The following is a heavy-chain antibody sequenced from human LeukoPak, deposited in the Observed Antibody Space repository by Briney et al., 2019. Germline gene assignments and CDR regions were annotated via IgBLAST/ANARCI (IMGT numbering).Heavy chain of an antibody. CDR3: ARRASPCPWFDP. V-gene: IGHV5-51*01. J-gene: IGHJ5*02. Sequence: GESLKISFQGSGYRFTSYWIGWVRQMPGKGLEWMGIIYPGDYDTRYSPSFQGQVTISADKSISTAYLPWSSLKAADTAMYYCARRASPCPWFDPWGQGTLVTVSS. CDR2: IYPGDYDT. CDR1: GYRFTSYW.